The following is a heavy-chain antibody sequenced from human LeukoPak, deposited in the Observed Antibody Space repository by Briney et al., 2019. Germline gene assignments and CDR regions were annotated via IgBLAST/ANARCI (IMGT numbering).Heavy chain of an antibody. D-gene: IGHD1-7*01. V-gene: IGHV1-24*01. CDR1: GYTLTELS. CDR3: ATDGRGNNWNSLGVWSAFDI. CDR2: FDPEDGET. J-gene: IGHJ3*02. Sequence: GASVKVSCKVSGYTLTELSMHWVRQAPGKGLEWMGGFDPEDGETIYAQKFQGRVTMTEDTSTDTAYMELSSLRSEDTAVYYCATDGRGNNWNSLGVWSAFDIWGQGTMVTVSS.